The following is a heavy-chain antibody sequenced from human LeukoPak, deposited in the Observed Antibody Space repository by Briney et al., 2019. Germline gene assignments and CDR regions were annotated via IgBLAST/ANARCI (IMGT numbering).Heavy chain of an antibody. CDR3: ARGGYYDSSGSFDP. J-gene: IGHJ5*02. CDR2: INPSGGST. D-gene: IGHD3-22*01. CDR1: GYTFARYY. Sequence: ASVKVSCKASGYTFARYYIHGLRQAPGQGLEWMGIINPSGGSTRYAQKFQGRVTMTRDTSTSTVYMELSSLRSDDTAVYYCARGGYYDSSGSFDPWGQGTLVTVSS. V-gene: IGHV1-46*01.